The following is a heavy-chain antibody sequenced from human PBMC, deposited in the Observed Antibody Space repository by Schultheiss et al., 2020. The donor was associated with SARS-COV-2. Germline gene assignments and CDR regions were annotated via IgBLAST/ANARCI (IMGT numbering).Heavy chain of an antibody. V-gene: IGHV1-2*02. CDR1: VYTFTGYY. CDR3: ARYERWLQFVYFQH. J-gene: IGHJ1*01. CDR2: INPNSGGT. Sequence: ASVKVSCKASVYTFTGYYMHWVRQAPGQGLEWMGWINPNSGGTNYAQKFQGRVTMTRDTSISTAYMELSRLRSDDTAVYYCARYERWLQFVYFQHWGQGTLVTVSS. D-gene: IGHD5-24*01.